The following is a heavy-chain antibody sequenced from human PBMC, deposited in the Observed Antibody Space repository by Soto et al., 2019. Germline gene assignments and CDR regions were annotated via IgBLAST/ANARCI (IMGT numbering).Heavy chain of an antibody. CDR1: GFPFTSYG. CDR3: ARGGVYCSASTCPYNWFDP. J-gene: IGHJ5*02. D-gene: IGHD2-15*01. CDR2: ISGYNGNT. V-gene: IGHV1-18*01. Sequence: QVQLVQSGAEVKKSGASVKVSCKTSGFPFTSYGITWVRQAPGQGLEWVGWISGYNGNTNYAQNLQGRVSMTTDTSTTTAYMELRSLRSDDTAVYYCARGGVYCSASTCPYNWFDPWGQGTLLTVSS.